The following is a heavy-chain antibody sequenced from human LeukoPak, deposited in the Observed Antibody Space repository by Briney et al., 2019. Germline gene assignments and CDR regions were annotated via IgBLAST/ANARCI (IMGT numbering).Heavy chain of an antibody. V-gene: IGHV4-38-2*01. CDR3: ARGAGNGLRFLEWLLAPHFDY. J-gene: IGHJ4*02. Sequence: SSETLSLTCAVSGYSITTGYHWAWIRQTPGKGLEWIGEINHSGSTNYNPSLKSRVTISVDTSKNQFSLKLSSVTAADTAVYYCARGAGNGLRFLEWLLAPHFDYWGQGTLVTVSS. CDR2: INHSGST. D-gene: IGHD3-3*01. CDR1: GYSITTGYH.